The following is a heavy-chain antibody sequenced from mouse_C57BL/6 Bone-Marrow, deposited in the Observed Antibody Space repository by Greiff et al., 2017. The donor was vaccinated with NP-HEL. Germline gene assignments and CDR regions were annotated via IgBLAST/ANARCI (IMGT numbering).Heavy chain of an antibody. J-gene: IGHJ3*01. Sequence: QVQLQQPGAELVMPGASVKLSCKASGYTFTSYWMHWVKQRPGQGLEWIGEIDPSDSYTNYNQKFKGKSTLTVDKSSSTAYMQLSSLTSEDSAVYYCARRRSDYDYDWFAYWGQGTLVTVSA. CDR2: IDPSDSYT. CDR1: GYTFTSYW. V-gene: IGHV1-69*01. CDR3: ARRRSDYDYDWFAY. D-gene: IGHD2-4*01.